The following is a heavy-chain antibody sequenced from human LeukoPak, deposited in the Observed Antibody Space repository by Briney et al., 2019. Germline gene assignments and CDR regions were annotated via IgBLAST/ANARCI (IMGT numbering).Heavy chain of an antibody. J-gene: IGHJ4*02. Sequence: SETLSLTCSVSGDSISTSSSYWGWIRQPPGKGLEWIGSIYYSGSTYYNTSLKSRVTISVDTSKNQFSLKLSSVTAADTAVYYCARVPNYYDSSGYYYFDYWGQGTLVTVSS. D-gene: IGHD3-22*01. CDR1: GDSISTSSSY. V-gene: IGHV4-39*07. CDR2: IYYSGST. CDR3: ARVPNYYDSSGYYYFDY.